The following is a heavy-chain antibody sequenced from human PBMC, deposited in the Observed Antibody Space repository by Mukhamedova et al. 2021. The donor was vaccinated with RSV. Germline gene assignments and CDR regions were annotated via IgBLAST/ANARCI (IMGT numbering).Heavy chain of an antibody. D-gene: IGHD2-15*01. V-gene: IGHV3-72*01. J-gene: IGHJ6*02. CDR2: KRETT. Sequence: KRETTEYAASVKGRFTISRDVSENSLYLQMNSLRTEDTAVYYCGCLTGASCVTLCCAMYVWGQGTTCTVS. CDR3: GCLTGASCVTLCCAMYV.